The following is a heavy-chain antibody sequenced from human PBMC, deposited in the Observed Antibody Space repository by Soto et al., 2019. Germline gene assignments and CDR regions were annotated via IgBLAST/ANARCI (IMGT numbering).Heavy chain of an antibody. Sequence: PGGYLRLSCAASGFTFGSYWLHWVRQAPGKGLEWVSSISSSSSYIYYADSVKGRFTISRDNAKNSLYLQMNSLRAEDTAVYYCARALSSSSDAFDIWGQGTMVTVSS. CDR2: ISSSSSYI. CDR3: ARALSSSSDAFDI. V-gene: IGHV3-21*01. D-gene: IGHD6-6*01. J-gene: IGHJ3*02. CDR1: GFTFGSYW.